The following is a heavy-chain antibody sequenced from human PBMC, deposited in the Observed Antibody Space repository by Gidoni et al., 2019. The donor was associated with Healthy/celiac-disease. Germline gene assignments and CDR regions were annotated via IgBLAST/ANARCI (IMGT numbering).Heavy chain of an antibody. CDR1: GGPISSYS. D-gene: IGHD6-19*01. J-gene: IGHJ6*03. Sequence: QVQLQESGPGLVKPSETLSLTCTVPGGPISSYSWRWIRQPPGKGLEWIGYIYYSGSTNYNPSLKSRVTISVATSKNQFSLKLSSVTAADTAVYYCARQSDSSGWYTFDYYYYMDVWGKGTTVTVSS. CDR3: ARQSDSSGWYTFDYYYYMDV. CDR2: IYYSGST. V-gene: IGHV4-59*08.